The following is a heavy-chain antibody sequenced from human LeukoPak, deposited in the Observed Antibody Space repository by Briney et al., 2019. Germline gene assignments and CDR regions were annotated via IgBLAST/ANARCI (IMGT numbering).Heavy chain of an antibody. J-gene: IGHJ4*02. V-gene: IGHV3-23*01. Sequence: GGSLRLSCAASGFTFTICAMNWVRQAPGKGLEWVSGISGSGSSTHYADSVKGRFTISRDSSKNTVYLQMSSLRAEDTAVYYCAKAEGSYKTLIDYWGQGTLVTVSS. CDR1: GFTFTICA. D-gene: IGHD3-10*01. CDR3: AKAEGSYKTLIDY. CDR2: ISGSGSST.